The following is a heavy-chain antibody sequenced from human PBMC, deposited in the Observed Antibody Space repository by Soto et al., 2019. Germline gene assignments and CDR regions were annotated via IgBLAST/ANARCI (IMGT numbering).Heavy chain of an antibody. D-gene: IGHD2-15*01. J-gene: IGHJ4*02. CDR3: ARAGYCSGGSCLR. CDR1: GGSISSGGYY. CDR2: IYYSGST. V-gene: IGHV4-31*03. Sequence: TLSLTCTVSGGSISSGGYYWSWIRQHPGKGLEWIGYIYYSGSTYYNPSLKSRVTISVDTSKNQFSLKLSSVTAADTAVYYCARAGYCSGGSCLRWGQGTLVTVSS.